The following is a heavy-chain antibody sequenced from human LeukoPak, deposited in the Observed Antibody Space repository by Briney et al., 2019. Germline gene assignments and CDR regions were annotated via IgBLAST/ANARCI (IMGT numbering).Heavy chain of an antibody. CDR1: GFTFSSYS. J-gene: IGHJ4*02. Sequence: PGGSLRLSCAASGFTFSSYSMNWVRQAPGKGLEWVSSISSSSSYTYYADSVKGRFTISRDNAKNSLYLQMNSLRAEDTAVYYCARVGYGDDWGQGTLVTVSS. CDR2: ISSSSSYT. V-gene: IGHV3-21*01. D-gene: IGHD5-12*01. CDR3: ARVGYGDD.